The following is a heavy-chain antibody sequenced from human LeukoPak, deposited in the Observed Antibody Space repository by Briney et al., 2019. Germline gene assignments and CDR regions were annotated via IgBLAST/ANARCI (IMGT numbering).Heavy chain of an antibody. CDR2: IIPIFGTA. D-gene: IGHD4-17*01. CDR1: GGTFSSYA. CDR3: ARARGGYGDYMRGDYFDY. V-gene: IGHV1-69*13. J-gene: IGHJ4*01. Sequence: GASVKVSCKASGGTFSSYAISWVRQAPGQGLEWMGGIIPIFGTANYAQKFQGRVTITADESTSTAYMELSSLRSEDTAVYYCARARGGYGDYMRGDYFDYWGQGTLVTVSS.